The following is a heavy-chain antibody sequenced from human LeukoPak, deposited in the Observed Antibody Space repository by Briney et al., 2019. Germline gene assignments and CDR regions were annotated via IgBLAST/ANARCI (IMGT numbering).Heavy chain of an antibody. CDR3: ARARYHYDNTGHSYWYFDL. D-gene: IGHD3-9*01. CDR1: GFTFSNYY. J-gene: IGHJ2*01. V-gene: IGHV3-21*01. Sequence: AGGSLRLSCAASGFTFSNYYMHWLRQAPLRGLEWVSSTSESNDNIKYADSVKGRFTISRDNAKTSLYLQMNNLRADDTAVYYCARARYHYDNTGHSYWYFDLWGRGTLVTVSS. CDR2: TSESNDNI.